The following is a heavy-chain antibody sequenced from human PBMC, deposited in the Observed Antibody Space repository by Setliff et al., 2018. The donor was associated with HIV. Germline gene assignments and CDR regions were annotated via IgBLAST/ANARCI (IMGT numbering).Heavy chain of an antibody. CDR1: GGPINSDSYY. Sequence: PSETLSLTCTVFGGPINSDSYYWTWIRQPAGKGLEWIGHIHTSGSTNCNPSLKSRVTISIDTSKNQFSLKLRSATATDTALYYCARVSSSYYFLRAFDSWGQRTLVTVSS. J-gene: IGHJ4*02. V-gene: IGHV4-61*09. CDR2: IHTSGST. D-gene: IGHD6-13*01. CDR3: ARVSSSYYFLRAFDS.